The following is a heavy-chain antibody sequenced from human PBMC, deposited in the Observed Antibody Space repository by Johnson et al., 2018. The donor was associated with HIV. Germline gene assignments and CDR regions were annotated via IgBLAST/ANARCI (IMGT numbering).Heavy chain of an antibody. J-gene: IGHJ3*02. CDR1: GITVNTNY. Sequence: VQLVESGGGLVQPGGSLRLSCAASGITVNTNYMSWVRQAPGKGLEWVSVIYSGGSTYYADSVKGRFTISRDNSKNTLYLQMNSLRAEDTAVYYCARRDDIRNGAFDIWGQGTMVTVSS. V-gene: IGHV3-66*04. D-gene: IGHD3-22*01. CDR3: ARRDDIRNGAFDI. CDR2: IYSGGST.